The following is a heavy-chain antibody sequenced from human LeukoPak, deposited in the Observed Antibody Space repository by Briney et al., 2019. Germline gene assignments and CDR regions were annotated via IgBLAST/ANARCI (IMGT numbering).Heavy chain of an antibody. CDR2: IRSKTYGATT. V-gene: IGHV3-49*04. CDR3: TLANRAYAYGYDY. J-gene: IGHJ4*02. Sequence: GGSLRLSCTASEATFGDYAMSWVRRDPGKDLEWVGLIRSKTYGATTEYAASVKGRFSISRGDSKTIAYLQMNSLRTEDTAVYYCTLANRAYAYGYDYWGQGILVTVSS. CDR1: EATFGDYA. D-gene: IGHD5-18*01.